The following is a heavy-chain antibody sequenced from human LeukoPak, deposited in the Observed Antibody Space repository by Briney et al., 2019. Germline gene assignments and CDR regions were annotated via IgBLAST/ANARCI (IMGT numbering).Heavy chain of an antibody. CDR1: GGSFSGYY. J-gene: IGHJ4*02. V-gene: IGHV4-34*01. CDR2: INHSGST. D-gene: IGHD3-16*02. CDR3: ARGLYDYVWGSYRYPHLDY. Sequence: PSETLSLTCAVYGGSFSGYYWSWIRQPPGKGLEWTGEINHSGSTNYNPSLKSRVTISVDTSKNQFSLKLSSVTAADTAVYYCARGLYDYVWGSYRYPHLDYWGQGTLVTVSS.